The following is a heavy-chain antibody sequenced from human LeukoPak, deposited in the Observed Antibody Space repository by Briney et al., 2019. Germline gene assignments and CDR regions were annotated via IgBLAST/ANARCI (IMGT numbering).Heavy chain of an antibody. J-gene: IGHJ4*02. CDR3: ARVVVAAVIPYFDY. Sequence: SETLSLTCAVYGGSFSGYYWSWIRQPPGKGLEWIGEINHSGSTNYNPSLKSRVTISVDTSKNQFSLKLSSVTAADTAVYYCARVVVAAVIPYFDYWGQGTLVTVSS. CDR1: GGSFSGYY. V-gene: IGHV4-34*01. D-gene: IGHD2-2*02. CDR2: INHSGST.